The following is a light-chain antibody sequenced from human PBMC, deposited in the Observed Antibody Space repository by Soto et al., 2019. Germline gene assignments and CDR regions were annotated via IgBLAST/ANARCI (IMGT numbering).Light chain of an antibody. Sequence: DIQMTQSPSTLSASVGDRVTITCRASQTISNYLTWYQQRPGKAPKLLIYRSSILQNVVPSRFSGSGSGTECTLTISSLQPDDFATYYCQQYYIYATFGQGTRVEI. CDR3: QQYYIYAT. CDR1: QTISNY. V-gene: IGKV1-5*03. J-gene: IGKJ1*01. CDR2: RSS.